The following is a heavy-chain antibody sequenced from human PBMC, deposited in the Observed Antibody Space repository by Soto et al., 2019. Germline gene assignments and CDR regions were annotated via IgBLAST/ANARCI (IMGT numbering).Heavy chain of an antibody. CDR2: INHSGST. CDR3: ARFRKAPYYYGSGSILFDY. V-gene: IGHV4-34*01. CDR1: GGSFSGYY. D-gene: IGHD3-10*01. J-gene: IGHJ4*02. Sequence: SETLSLTCAVYGGSFSGYYWSWIRQPPGKGLEWIGEINHSGSTNYNPSLKSRVTISVDTSKNQFSLKLSSVTAADTAVYYCARFRKAPYYYGSGSILFDYWGQGTLVTSPQ.